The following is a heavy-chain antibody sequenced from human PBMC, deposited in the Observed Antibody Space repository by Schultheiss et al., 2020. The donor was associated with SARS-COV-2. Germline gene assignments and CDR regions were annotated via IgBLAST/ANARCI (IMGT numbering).Heavy chain of an antibody. Sequence: SETLSLTCTVSGGSISSGDYYWSWIRQPPGKGLEWIGEINHSGTTNYNPSLKSRVTISVDTSKNQFSLKLSSVTAADTAVYYCARSYYGSGSHLDYWGQGTLVTVSS. CDR1: GGSISSGDYY. CDR3: ARSYYGSGSHLDY. D-gene: IGHD3-10*01. CDR2: INHSGTT. V-gene: IGHV4-61*08. J-gene: IGHJ4*02.